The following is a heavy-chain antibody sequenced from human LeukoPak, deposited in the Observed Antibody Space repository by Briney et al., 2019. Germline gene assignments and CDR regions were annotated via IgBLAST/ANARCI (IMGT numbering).Heavy chain of an antibody. CDR2: INQDGSQK. D-gene: IGHD5-18*01. Sequence: QPGGSLRLSCAASGFTFSGYWMSWVRQAPGKGREWVANINQDGSQKYYVDSVKGRFTISRDNAKNSLYLQMNSLRAEDTAVYYCATVRTYTNFDYWGQGTLVTVSS. J-gene: IGHJ4*02. CDR1: GFTFSGYW. CDR3: ATVRTYTNFDY. V-gene: IGHV3-7*05.